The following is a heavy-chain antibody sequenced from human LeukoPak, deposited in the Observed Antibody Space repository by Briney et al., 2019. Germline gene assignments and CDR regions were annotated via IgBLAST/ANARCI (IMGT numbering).Heavy chain of an antibody. Sequence: GGSLRLSCAASGFTFSSYWMSWVRQAPGKGLEWVANIKQDGSEKYYVDSVKGRFTISSDNAKNSLYLQMNSLRAEDTAVYYCARDLSPHYDFWSGYYPNYFDYWGQGTLVTVSS. CDR1: GFTFSSYW. J-gene: IGHJ4*02. V-gene: IGHV3-7*01. D-gene: IGHD3-3*01. CDR2: IKQDGSEK. CDR3: ARDLSPHYDFWSGYYPNYFDY.